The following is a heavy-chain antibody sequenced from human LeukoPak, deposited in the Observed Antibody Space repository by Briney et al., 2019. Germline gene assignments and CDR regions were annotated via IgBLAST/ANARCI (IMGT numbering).Heavy chain of an antibody. J-gene: IGHJ4*02. V-gene: IGHV3-7*01. CDR2: IKYDGSEE. Sequence: GSLRLSCAASGFTFSSYWMTWVRQAPGKGLEWVANIKYDGSEEDYMDSVKGRFTISRDNAKNSLYLQMNSLRAEDTAVYYCARDIEAAGLFLDYWGQGTLVTVSS. D-gene: IGHD6-13*01. CDR3: ARDIEAAGLFLDY. CDR1: GFTFSSYW.